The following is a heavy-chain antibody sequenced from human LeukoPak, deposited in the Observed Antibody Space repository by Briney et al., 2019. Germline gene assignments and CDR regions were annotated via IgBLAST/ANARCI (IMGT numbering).Heavy chain of an antibody. V-gene: IGHV3-30*02. J-gene: IGHJ4*02. CDR2: IRYDGNKK. Sequence: PGGSLRLSCATSGFTFSSYGMHWVRQAPGKGLEWMTFIRYDGNKKYYADSVKGRFTISRDNSKNTLYLQMNSLRAEDTAVYYCASAIQGNWGQGTLVTVSS. CDR3: ASAIQGN. CDR1: GFTFSSYG.